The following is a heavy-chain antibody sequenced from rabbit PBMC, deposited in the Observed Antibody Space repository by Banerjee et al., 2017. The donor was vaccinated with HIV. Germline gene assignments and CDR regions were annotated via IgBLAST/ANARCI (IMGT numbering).Heavy chain of an antibody. D-gene: IGHD1-1*01. V-gene: IGHV1S45*01. CDR3: AEGLGCVIGWNFNL. Sequence: QEQLEESGGDLVKPEGSLTLTCTASGFSFSNKYVMCWVRQAPGKGLEWIACINSISGGPGLGALGKSRFPLPKSSWTPVDLPMARLAGGGPGSLFCAEGLGCVIGWNFNLWGQGTLVTVS. J-gene: IGHJ4*01. CDR2: INSISGGP. CDR1: GFSFSNKYV.